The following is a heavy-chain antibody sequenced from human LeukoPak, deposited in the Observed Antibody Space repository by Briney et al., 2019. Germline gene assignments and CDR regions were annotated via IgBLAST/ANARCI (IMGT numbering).Heavy chain of an antibody. J-gene: IGHJ4*02. CDR2: IYYSGST. V-gene: IGHV4-34*01. Sequence: SETLSLTCAVYGGSFSGYYRSWIRQPPGKGLEWIGSIYYSGSTYYNPSLKSRVTISVDTSKNQFSLKLSSVTAADTAVYYCAREGVVVAATDNDWGQGTLVTVSS. D-gene: IGHD2-15*01. CDR1: GGSFSGYY. CDR3: AREGVVVAATDND.